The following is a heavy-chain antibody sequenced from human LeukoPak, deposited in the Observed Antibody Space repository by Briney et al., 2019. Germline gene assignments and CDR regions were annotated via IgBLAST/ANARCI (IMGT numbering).Heavy chain of an antibody. J-gene: IGHJ4*02. CDR2: IYHSGST. Sequence: SETLSLTCAVSGGSISSSNWWSWVRQPPGKGLEWIGEIYHSGSTNYNPSLKSRVTISVDKSKNQFSLKLSSVTAADTAVYYCARHANWNYGTFDYWGQGTLVTVSS. CDR3: ARHANWNYGTFDY. D-gene: IGHD1-7*01. CDR1: GGSISSSNW. V-gene: IGHV4-4*02.